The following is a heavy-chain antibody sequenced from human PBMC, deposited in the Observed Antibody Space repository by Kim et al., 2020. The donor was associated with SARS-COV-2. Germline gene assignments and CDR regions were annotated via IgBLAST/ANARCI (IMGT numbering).Heavy chain of an antibody. D-gene: IGHD2-2*01. CDR3: ARGLYCSSTKCSFGLDV. V-gene: IGHV3-48*03. J-gene: IGHJ6*02. Sequence: GGSLRLSCAASGFIFSTYEINWVRQAPGKGLEWVSYTSTSGSTIYSADSVKGRFTVSRDNARNSVYLQMNSLRDEGTAVYYCARGLYCSSTKCSFGLDVWGQGTTVTVSS. CDR2: TSTSGSTI. CDR1: GFIFSTYE.